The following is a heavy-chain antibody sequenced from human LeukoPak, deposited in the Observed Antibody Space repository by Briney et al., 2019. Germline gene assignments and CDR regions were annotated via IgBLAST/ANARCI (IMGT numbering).Heavy chain of an antibody. D-gene: IGHD3-10*01. CDR1: GYTFTSYD. Sequence: ASVKVSCKASGYTFTSYDINWVRQATGQGLEWMGWMNPNSGNTGYAQKFQGRVTITRNTSISTAYMELSSLRSEDTAVYYCARDGYYGSGSYYSPGEYYYYYMDVWGKGTTVTISS. CDR3: ARDGYYGSGSYYSPGEYYYYYMDV. V-gene: IGHV1-8*03. J-gene: IGHJ6*03. CDR2: MNPNSGNT.